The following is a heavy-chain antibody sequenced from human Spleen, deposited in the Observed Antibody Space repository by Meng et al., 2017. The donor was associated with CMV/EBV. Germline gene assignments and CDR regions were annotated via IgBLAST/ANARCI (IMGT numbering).Heavy chain of an antibody. J-gene: IGHJ4*02. CDR3: ATTPGYYSDSSGYYFY. V-gene: IGHV3-23*03. Sequence: GESLKISCAVSGLTFSDYAMTWVRQAPGKGLEWISVIYSAGTTTYYADSVKGRFTISRDNSKNTMFLQMNSLRVEDTAVYYCATTPGYYSDSSGYYFYWAQGTLVTVSS. D-gene: IGHD3-22*01. CDR1: GLTFSDYA. CDR2: IYSAGTTT.